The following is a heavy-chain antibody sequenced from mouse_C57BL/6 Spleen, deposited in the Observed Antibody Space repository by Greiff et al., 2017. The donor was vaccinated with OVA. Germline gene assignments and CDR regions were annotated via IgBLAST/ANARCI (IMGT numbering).Heavy chain of an antibody. CDR2: IDPSDSET. Sequence: VQLQQPGAELVRPGSSVKLSCKASGYTFTSYWMHWVKQRPIQGLEWIGNIDPSDSETHYNQKFKDKATLTVDKSSSTAYMQLSSLTSEDAAVYYCASDYGSPFDYWGQGTTLTVSS. D-gene: IGHD1-1*01. V-gene: IGHV1-52*01. J-gene: IGHJ2*01. CDR1: GYTFTSYW. CDR3: ASDYGSPFDY.